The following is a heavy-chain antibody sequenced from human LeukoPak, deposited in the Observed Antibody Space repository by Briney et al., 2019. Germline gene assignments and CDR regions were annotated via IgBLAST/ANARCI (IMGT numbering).Heavy chain of an antibody. Sequence: GGSLRLSCAASGFSFSSYGMHWVRQAPGKGLEWVAFIRYDGSNKYYADSVKGRFTISRDNAKNSLYLQMNSLRAEDTALYYSAKDIGSSGYRSNYGMDVWGQGTTVTVSS. CDR2: IRYDGSNK. V-gene: IGHV3-30*02. CDR3: AKDIGSSGYRSNYGMDV. D-gene: IGHD3-22*01. CDR1: GFSFSSYG. J-gene: IGHJ6*02.